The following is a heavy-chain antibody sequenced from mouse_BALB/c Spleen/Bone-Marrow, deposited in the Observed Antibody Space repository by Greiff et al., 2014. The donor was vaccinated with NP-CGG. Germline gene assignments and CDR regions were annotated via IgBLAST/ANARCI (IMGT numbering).Heavy chain of an antibody. CDR2: IDPANGNT. D-gene: IGHD2-14*01. Sequence: DVQLVESGAELVKPGASVKLSCTASGFNIKDTYMHWVKQRPEQGLEWIGRIDPANGNTKYDPKFQGKATITADTSSNTAYLQLSSLTSEDTAVYYCASYRYAWNFDVWGAGTTVTVSS. CDR1: GFNIKDTY. V-gene: IGHV14-3*02. CDR3: ASYRYAWNFDV. J-gene: IGHJ1*01.